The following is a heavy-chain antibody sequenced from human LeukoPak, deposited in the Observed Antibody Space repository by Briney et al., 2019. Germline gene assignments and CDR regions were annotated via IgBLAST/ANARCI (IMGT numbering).Heavy chain of an antibody. Sequence: SETLSLTCTVSGGSISSYHWSWIRQPPGKGLEWIGYIYYSGSTNYNPPLKSRVTISVDTSKNQFSLKLSSVTAADTAVYYCARGAANPLNYYYYMDVWGKGTTVTVSS. J-gene: IGHJ6*03. CDR3: ARGAANPLNYYYYMDV. CDR1: GGSISSYH. D-gene: IGHD4/OR15-4a*01. V-gene: IGHV4-59*01. CDR2: IYYSGST.